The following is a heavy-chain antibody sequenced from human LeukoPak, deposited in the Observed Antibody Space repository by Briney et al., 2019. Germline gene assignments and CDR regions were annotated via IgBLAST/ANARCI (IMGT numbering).Heavy chain of an antibody. J-gene: IGHJ4*02. CDR1: GGSISSPY. CDR3: AREPGYTYGGYYFDY. CDR2: IYPSGST. V-gene: IGHV4-4*07. D-gene: IGHD5-18*01. Sequence: PSETLSLTCTVSGGSISSPYWSWIRRPAGKGLEWIGRIYPSGSTNYNPSLKSRVIMSVDTSKNQFSLELRSVTAADTAVYYCAREPGYTYGGYYFDYWGQGILVTVSS.